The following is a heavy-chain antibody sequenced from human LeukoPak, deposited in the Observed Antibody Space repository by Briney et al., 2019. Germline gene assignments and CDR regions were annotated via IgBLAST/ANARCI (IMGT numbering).Heavy chain of an antibody. J-gene: IGHJ4*02. CDR2: INPNSGGT. V-gene: IGHV1-2*02. CDR1: GYTFTNYT. CDR3: ARVGYYESSGYYEY. Sequence: ASVKVSCKASGYTFTNYTINWVRLVPGQGLEWMGWINPNSGGTNCAQKFQGRITMTRDTSISTVYMELSRLRSDDTAVYYCARVGYYESSGYYEYWGQGTLVTVSS. D-gene: IGHD3-22*01.